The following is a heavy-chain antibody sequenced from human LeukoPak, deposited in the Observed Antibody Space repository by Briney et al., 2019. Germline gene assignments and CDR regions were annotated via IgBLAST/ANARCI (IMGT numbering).Heavy chain of an antibody. V-gene: IGHV1-18*04. J-gene: IGHJ5*02. CDR1: GYTFTGHY. Sequence: GASVKVSCKASGYTFTGHYMHWVRRAPGQGLEWMGWISAYNGNTNYAQKLQGRVTMTTDTSTSTAYMELRSLRSDDTAVYYCARDREYSSAWFDPWGQGTLVTVSS. CDR3: ARDREYSSAWFDP. D-gene: IGHD6-19*01. CDR2: ISAYNGNT.